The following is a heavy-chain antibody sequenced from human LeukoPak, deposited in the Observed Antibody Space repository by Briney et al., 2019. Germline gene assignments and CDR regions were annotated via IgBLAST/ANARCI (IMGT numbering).Heavy chain of an antibody. CDR2: IYTSGST. D-gene: IGHD6-19*01. J-gene: IGHJ2*01. V-gene: IGHV4-4*07. CDR1: GGSISSYY. CDR3: ARDQAVAGTGMGDWYFDL. Sequence: PSETLSLTCTVSGGSISSYYWSWIRQPAGKGLEWIGRIYTSGSTNYNPSLKSRVTMSVDTSKNQFSLKLSSVTAADTAVYYCARDQAVAGTGMGDWYFDLWGRGTLVTVSS.